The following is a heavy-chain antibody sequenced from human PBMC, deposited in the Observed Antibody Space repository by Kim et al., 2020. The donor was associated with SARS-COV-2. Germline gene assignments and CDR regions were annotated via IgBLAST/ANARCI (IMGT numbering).Heavy chain of an antibody. J-gene: IGHJ4*02. V-gene: IGHV3-74*01. CDR3: AKAIIGTNTFDS. Sequence: AASVKGRLTVSRANAKTKLYLQMSRLRADDTAVYYCAKAIIGTNTFDSWGQGILVTVSS. D-gene: IGHD1-7*01.